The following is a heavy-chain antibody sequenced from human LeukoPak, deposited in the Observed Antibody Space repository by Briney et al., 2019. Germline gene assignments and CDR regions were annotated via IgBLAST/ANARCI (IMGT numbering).Heavy chain of an antibody. CDR2: IKQDGSEK. J-gene: IGHJ6*01. V-gene: IGHV3-7*04. CDR1: GFTFSSYW. Sequence: PGGSLRLSCAASGFTFSSYWMSWVRQAPGKGLEWVANIKQDGSEKYYVDAVKGRFTISRDNAKNSLYLQMNRLRAEDTAVYYWAREGYYDILTSLADGMDVWGEGATVTVSS. CDR3: AREGYYDILTSLADGMDV. D-gene: IGHD3-9*01.